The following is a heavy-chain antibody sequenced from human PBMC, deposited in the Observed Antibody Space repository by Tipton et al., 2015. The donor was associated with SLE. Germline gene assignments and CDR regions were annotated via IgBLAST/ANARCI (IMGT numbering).Heavy chain of an antibody. CDR2: IYPTDSDT. CDR3: ASWPRWDAFDI. CDR1: EYNFTNYW. V-gene: IGHV5-51*03. J-gene: IGHJ3*02. Sequence: QLVQSGAEVKKPGESLKISCKGSEYNFTNYWIVWVRQVPGKGLEWMGLIYPTDSDTRYSPSFQGQASISADMSTYTAYLQWSSLKASDSAIYYCASWPRWDAFDIWGQGTMVTVSS.